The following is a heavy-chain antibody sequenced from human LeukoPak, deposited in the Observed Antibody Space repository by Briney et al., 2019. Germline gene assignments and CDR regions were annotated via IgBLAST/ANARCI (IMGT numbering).Heavy chain of an antibody. Sequence: PSETLSLTCTVSGGSISSSTYYWGWIRQPPGKGLEWIGSLYSSGSTYYNPSLKSRVTISVDTSKNQFSLKLSSVTAADTAVYYCARSGSGYLRYYFDYWGQGTLVTVSS. CDR3: ARSGSGYLRYYFDY. V-gene: IGHV4-39*07. D-gene: IGHD5-12*01. CDR1: GGSISSSTYY. CDR2: LYSSGST. J-gene: IGHJ4*02.